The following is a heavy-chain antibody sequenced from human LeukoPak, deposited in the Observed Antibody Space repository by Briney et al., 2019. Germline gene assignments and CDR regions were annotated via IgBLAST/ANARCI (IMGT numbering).Heavy chain of an antibody. V-gene: IGHV5-51*01. Sequence: GESLKISCKGSGYSFTSYWIGWVRQMPGKGMEWVGIIYPDDSDTRYSPSFQDQVIISADKSISTAYLQWSSLKASDTAMYYCARHYPGGDYFIDYWGQGTLVTVSS. J-gene: IGHJ4*02. CDR3: ARHYPGGDYFIDY. D-gene: IGHD4-17*01. CDR1: GYSFTSYW. CDR2: IYPDDSDT.